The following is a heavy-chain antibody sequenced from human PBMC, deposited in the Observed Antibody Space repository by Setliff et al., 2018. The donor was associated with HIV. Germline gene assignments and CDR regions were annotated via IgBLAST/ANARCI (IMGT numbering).Heavy chain of an antibody. Sequence: SETLSLTCTVSGGSISSGSYYWSWIRQPAGKGLEWIGHIYTSGSTNYNPSLKSRVTISVNTSKNQFSLKLSSVTAADTAVYYCARGNNGYYYDSSGYYHWGQGTLVTVSS. CDR2: IYTSGST. J-gene: IGHJ5*02. CDR3: ARGNNGYYYDSSGYYH. D-gene: IGHD3-22*01. V-gene: IGHV4-61*09. CDR1: GGSISSGSYY.